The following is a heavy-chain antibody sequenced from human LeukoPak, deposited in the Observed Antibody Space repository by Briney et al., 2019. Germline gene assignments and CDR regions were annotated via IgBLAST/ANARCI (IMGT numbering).Heavy chain of an antibody. CDR2: ISSSSYI. V-gene: IGHV3-21*01. Sequence: PGGSLRLSCAASGFTFSSYSMNWVRQAPGKGLEWVSSISSSSYIYYADSVKGRFTISRDNAKNSLYLQMNSLRAEDTAVYYCARDSLRLGEFHDYWGQGTLVTVSS. J-gene: IGHJ4*02. CDR1: GFTFSSYS. D-gene: IGHD3-16*01. CDR3: ARDSLRLGEFHDY.